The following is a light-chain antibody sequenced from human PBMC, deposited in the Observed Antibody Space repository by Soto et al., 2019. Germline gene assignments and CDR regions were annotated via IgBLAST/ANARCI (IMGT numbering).Light chain of an antibody. Sequence: IQMTQSPSTLSASIGDRVTITCRASQSISSKLALYQQKVGKAPKLLIYKASSLKSGVPSRFSGSGSGTDFTLTISSLQPEDFATYYCQQSYSTPLTFGQGTKVDIK. J-gene: IGKJ1*01. CDR2: KAS. V-gene: IGKV1-5*03. CDR3: QQSYSTPLT. CDR1: QSISSK.